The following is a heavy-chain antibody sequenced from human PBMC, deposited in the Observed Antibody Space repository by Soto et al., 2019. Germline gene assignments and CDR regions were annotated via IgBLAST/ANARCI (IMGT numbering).Heavy chain of an antibody. CDR2: ISPYDDNT. Sequence: QVQLVQSGTEVKKPGASVKVSCKASGYTFTSYGISWVRQAPGQGLEWMGWISPYDDNTNYAQNLQGRVTMTTDTSTRTAYMELRSLRSDDTAVYYCARGGYCDSSGSRNYHYYGMDAWGQGTTVTVS. CDR3: ARGGYCDSSGSRNYHYYGMDA. CDR1: GYTFTSYG. D-gene: IGHD3-22*01. J-gene: IGHJ6*02. V-gene: IGHV1-18*01.